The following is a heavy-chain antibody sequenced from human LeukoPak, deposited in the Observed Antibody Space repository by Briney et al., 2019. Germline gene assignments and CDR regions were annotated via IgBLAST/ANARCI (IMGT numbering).Heavy chain of an antibody. CDR1: GFTFTSYA. CDR3: ARENDGDYYFDY. V-gene: IGHV3-21*01. J-gene: IGHJ4*02. CDR2: ISGSSSNI. Sequence: GGSLRLSCAASGFTFTSYAMNWVRQAPGKGLEWVSSISGSSSNIYYADSVKGRFTISRDNAKNPLYLQMNSLRVEDTAVYSCARENDGDYYFDYWGQGTLVTVSS. D-gene: IGHD4-17*01.